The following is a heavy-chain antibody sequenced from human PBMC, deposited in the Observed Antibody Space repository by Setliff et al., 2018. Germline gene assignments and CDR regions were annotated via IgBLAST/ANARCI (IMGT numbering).Heavy chain of an antibody. Sequence: ASVKVSCKASGYTFTGYYMHWVRQAPGQGLEWMGWINPNSGGTNYAQKFQGWVTMTRDTSISTAYMELSRLRSEDTAVYYCAREMTTDKNHYLDFWGQGTLVTVS. CDR2: INPNSGGT. CDR3: AREMTTDKNHYLDF. J-gene: IGHJ4*02. V-gene: IGHV1-2*04. CDR1: GYTFTGYY. D-gene: IGHD4-4*01.